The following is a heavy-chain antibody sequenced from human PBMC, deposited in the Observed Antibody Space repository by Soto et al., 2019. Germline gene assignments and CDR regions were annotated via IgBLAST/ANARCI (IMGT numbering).Heavy chain of an antibody. Sequence: SVTLSLTCTFSGGYLSRGCYYWSWISPHPGKGLEWIGYIYYSGSTYYNPSLKSRVTISVDTSKNQFSLKLSSVTAADTAVYYCARELDDSSGYTLNWFDPWGQGNLVTVS. CDR2: IYYSGST. CDR3: ARELDDSSGYTLNWFDP. CDR1: GGYLSRGCYY. V-gene: IGHV4-31*03. J-gene: IGHJ5*02. D-gene: IGHD3-22*01.